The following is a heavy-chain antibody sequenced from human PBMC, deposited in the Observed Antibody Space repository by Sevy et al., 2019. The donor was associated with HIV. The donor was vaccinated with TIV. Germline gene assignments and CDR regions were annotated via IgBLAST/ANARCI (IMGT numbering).Heavy chain of an antibody. D-gene: IGHD3-22*01. CDR1: QFTFSSYA. Sequence: GGSLRLSCAASQFTFSSYAMSWVRQAPGKGLEWVSSISGSGGETYYADSVKGRLTISRDKSKNTLYLQMNSLRAEDTAVYYCAKDMIVVVGEALDIWGQGTMVTV. CDR3: AKDMIVVVGEALDI. V-gene: IGHV3-23*01. J-gene: IGHJ3*02. CDR2: ISGSGGET.